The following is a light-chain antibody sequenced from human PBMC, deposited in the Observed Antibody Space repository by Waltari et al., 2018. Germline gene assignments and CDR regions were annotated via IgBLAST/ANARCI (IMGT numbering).Light chain of an antibody. CDR2: RNI. J-gene: IGLJ3*02. V-gene: IGLV1-47*01. Sequence: QSVLTQPPSASGTPGPRVTIACSGSSSNIGRNYVYWYQQFPGTAPKLLIYRNIQRPSGVPDRFSGSRSGTSASLVISGLRSEDEADVYCAAWDENLSGWVFGGGTKLTVL. CDR1: SSNIGRNY. CDR3: AAWDENLSGWV.